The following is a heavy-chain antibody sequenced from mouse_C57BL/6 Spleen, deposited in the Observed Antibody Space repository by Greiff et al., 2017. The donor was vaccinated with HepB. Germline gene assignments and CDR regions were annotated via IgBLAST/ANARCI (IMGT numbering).Heavy chain of an antibody. D-gene: IGHD2-4*01. CDR2: IWSGGST. J-gene: IGHJ1*03. Sequence: VKLMESGPGLVQPSQSLSITCTVSGFSLTSYGVHWVRQSPGKGLEWLGVIWSGGSTDYNAAFISRLSISKDNSKSQVFFKMNSLQADDTAIYYCAREEGDYDGYWYFDVWGTGTTVTVSS. CDR3: AREEGDYDGYWYFDV. V-gene: IGHV2-2*01. CDR1: GFSLTSYG.